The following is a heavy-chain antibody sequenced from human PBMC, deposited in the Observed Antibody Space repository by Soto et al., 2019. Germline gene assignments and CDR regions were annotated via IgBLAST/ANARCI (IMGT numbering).Heavy chain of an antibody. CDR2: ISWDDDK. V-gene: IGHV2-5*02. CDR3: ALRMWVSWFGFQDAFEV. D-gene: IGHD3-16*01. J-gene: IGHJ3*01. Sequence: QITLKESGPTLVKPTQTLTLTCTFSGFSFSTSGVGVGWIRQPPGKALEWLALISWDDDKRYNPSLKSRLTITKDASKNQVVLTTTNMDPVDTGTYYCALRMWVSWFGFQDAFEVWGPGTMVIVSS. CDR1: GFSFSTSGVG.